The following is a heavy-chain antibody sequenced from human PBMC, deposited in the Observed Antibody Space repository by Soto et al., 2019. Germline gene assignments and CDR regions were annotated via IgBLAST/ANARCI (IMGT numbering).Heavy chain of an antibody. Sequence: SETLSLTCAVYGGSFSGYYWSWIRQPPGKGLEWIGEINHSGSTNYNPSLKSRVTISVDTSKNQFSLKLSSVTAADTAVYYCARGPYGSGSYSIYYYYYMDVWGKGTTVTVSS. CDR2: INHSGST. V-gene: IGHV4-34*01. D-gene: IGHD3-10*01. CDR1: GGSFSGYY. CDR3: ARGPYGSGSYSIYYYYYMDV. J-gene: IGHJ6*03.